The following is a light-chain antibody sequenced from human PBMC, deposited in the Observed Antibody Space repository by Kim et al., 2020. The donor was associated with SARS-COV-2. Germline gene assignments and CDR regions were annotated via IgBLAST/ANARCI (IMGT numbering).Light chain of an antibody. V-gene: IGKV1-NL1*01. CDR1: QAISYA. CDR2: AAS. CDR3: QQYYNAPYS. Sequence: SRAVGDRVPITCRARQAISYALAWYQQKPGTAPKVLVYAASKLQTGIPSRFSGSGSGTHYTLTISSLQPEDFATYYCQQYYNAPYSFGQGTKLEI. J-gene: IGKJ2*01.